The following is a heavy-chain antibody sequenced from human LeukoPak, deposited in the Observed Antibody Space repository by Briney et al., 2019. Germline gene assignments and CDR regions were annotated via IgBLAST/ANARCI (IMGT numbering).Heavy chain of an antibody. CDR3: ARVLIFQIDYVWGSYRSDAFDI. D-gene: IGHD3-16*02. CDR1: GFTFSTYG. V-gene: IGHV3-23*01. J-gene: IGHJ3*02. CDR2: VSGSGSTT. Sequence: QPGGSLRLSCAASGFTFSTYGMNWVRQAPGKGLEWVSAVSGSGSTTYYARSVKGRFTVSRDNSKNTLYLQMNSLRAEDTAVYYCARVLIFQIDYVWGSYRSDAFDIWGQGTMVTVSS.